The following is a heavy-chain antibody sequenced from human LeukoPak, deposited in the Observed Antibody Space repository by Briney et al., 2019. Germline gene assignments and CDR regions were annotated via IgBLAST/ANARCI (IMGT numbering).Heavy chain of an antibody. CDR3: ARVLLGVFDY. Sequence: GGSLRLSCAASGFTFSSYEMNWVRQAPGKGLEWVSYISSSGSTIYYADSVKGRFTISRDNAKNSLYLQMNSLRAGDTAVYYCARVLLGVFDYWGQGTLVTVSS. CDR2: ISSSGSTI. J-gene: IGHJ4*02. V-gene: IGHV3-48*03. CDR1: GFTFSSYE. D-gene: IGHD2/OR15-2a*01.